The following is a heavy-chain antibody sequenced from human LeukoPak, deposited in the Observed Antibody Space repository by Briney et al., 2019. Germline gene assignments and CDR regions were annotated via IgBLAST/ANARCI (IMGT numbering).Heavy chain of an antibody. CDR1: GYTFTSYD. J-gene: IGHJ3*02. CDR3: ARDYSGVYSGSQTAFDI. Sequence: GASVKVSCKASGYTFTSYDINWVRQATGQGLEWMGWMNPNSGNTGYAQKFQGRVTMTRDTSISTAYMELSRLRSDDTAVYYCARDYSGVYSGSQTAFDIWGQGTMVTVSS. CDR2: MNPNSGNT. V-gene: IGHV1-8*01. D-gene: IGHD1-26*01.